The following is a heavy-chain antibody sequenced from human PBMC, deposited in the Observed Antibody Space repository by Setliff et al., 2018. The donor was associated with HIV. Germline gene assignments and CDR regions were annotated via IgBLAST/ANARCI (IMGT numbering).Heavy chain of an antibody. D-gene: IGHD3-9*01. J-gene: IGHJ3*02. CDR1: RDSINGHW. CDR2: IHYSGIT. V-gene: IGHV4-59*11. CDR3: ARYKCINFACVGFDI. Sequence: PSETLSLTCTVSRDSINGHWWSWIRQPPGKGLEWTGSIHYSGITHYNPSLKSRLTRSVDTSKNQVSLKLTSVTAADTAVYYCARYKCINFACVGFDIWGQGTVVTV.